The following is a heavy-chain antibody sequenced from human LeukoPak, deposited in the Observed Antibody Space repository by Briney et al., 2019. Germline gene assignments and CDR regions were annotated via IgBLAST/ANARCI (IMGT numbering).Heavy chain of an antibody. D-gene: IGHD6-6*01. V-gene: IGHV1-18*01. Sequence: ASVKVSCKASGYTFTSYGISWVRQAPGQGLEWMGWISAYNGNTNYAQKLQGRVTMTTDTSTSTAYMELRSLRSDDTAVYYCARDPAYKHSSSPPFDYWGQGTLVTVSS. CDR2: ISAYNGNT. CDR1: GYTFTSYG. CDR3: ARDPAYKHSSSPPFDY. J-gene: IGHJ4*02.